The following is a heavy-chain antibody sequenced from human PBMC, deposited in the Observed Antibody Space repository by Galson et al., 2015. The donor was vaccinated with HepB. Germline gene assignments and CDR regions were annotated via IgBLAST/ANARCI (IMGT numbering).Heavy chain of an antibody. CDR2: ISSSSSTI. D-gene: IGHD3-3*01. Sequence: SLRLSCAASGFTFSSYSMNWVRQAPGKGLEWVSYISSSSSTIYYADSVKGRFTISRDNAKNSLYLQMNSLRDEDTAVYYCAGQTLYEFWSGDYYYGMDVWGQGTTVTVSS. V-gene: IGHV3-48*02. CDR1: GFTFSSYS. J-gene: IGHJ6*02. CDR3: AGQTLYEFWSGDYYYGMDV.